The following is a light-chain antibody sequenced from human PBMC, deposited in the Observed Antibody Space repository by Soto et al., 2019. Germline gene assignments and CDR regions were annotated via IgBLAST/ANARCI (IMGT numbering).Light chain of an antibody. Sequence: QSVLTQPPLASGTPGQRVPISCSGSSSNLGTNTVTWYQHLPGTAPKLLIYRSTQRPSGVPDRFSGSKSGTSASLAISGLQSEDEADYYCAAWDDSLNGVVFGGGTKLTVL. CDR2: RST. CDR1: SSNLGTNT. V-gene: IGLV1-44*01. J-gene: IGLJ2*01. CDR3: AAWDDSLNGVV.